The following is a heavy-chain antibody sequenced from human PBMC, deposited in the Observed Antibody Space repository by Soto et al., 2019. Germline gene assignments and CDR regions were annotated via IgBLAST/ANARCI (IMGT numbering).Heavy chain of an antibody. Sequence: EVQLVESGGGLVQPGRSLRLSCAASGFTFDDYAMHWVRQAPGKGLEWVSGISWNSGSIGYADSVKGRFTISRDNAKNSLYLQMNRLRAEDTALYYCAKVPISPTDLDAIDWYFDLWGRGTLVTVSS. V-gene: IGHV3-9*01. CDR3: AKVPISPTDLDAIDWYFDL. CDR2: ISWNSGSI. CDR1: GFTFDDYA. D-gene: IGHD2-21*01. J-gene: IGHJ2*01.